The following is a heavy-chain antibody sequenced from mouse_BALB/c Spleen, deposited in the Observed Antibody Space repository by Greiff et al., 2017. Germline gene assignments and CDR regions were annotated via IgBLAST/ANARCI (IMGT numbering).Heavy chain of an antibody. V-gene: IGHV5-6-3*01. J-gene: IGHJ1*01. CDR1: GFTFSSYG. CDR2: INSNGGST. CDR3: AREGDWYFDV. Sequence: EVQLVESGGGLVQPGGSLKLSCAASGFTFSSYGMSWVRQAPDKRLELVATINSNGGSTYYPDSVKGRFTISRDNAKNTLYLQMSSLKSEDTAMYYCAREGDWYFDVWGAGTTVTVSS.